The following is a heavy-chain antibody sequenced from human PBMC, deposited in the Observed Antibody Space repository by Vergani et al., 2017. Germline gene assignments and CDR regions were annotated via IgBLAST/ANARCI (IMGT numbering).Heavy chain of an antibody. CDR3: ARGSSSPDYYYMDV. CDR1: GGSISSGSYY. CDR2: IYTSGST. D-gene: IGHD6-6*01. V-gene: IGHV4-61*02. J-gene: IGHJ6*03. Sequence: QVQLQESGPGLVKPSQTLSLTCTVSGGSISSGSYYWSWIRQPAGKGLEWIGRIYTSGSTNYNPSLKSRVTISVDPSKNQFSLKLSSVTAADTAVYYCARGSSSPDYYYMDVWGKGTTVTVSS.